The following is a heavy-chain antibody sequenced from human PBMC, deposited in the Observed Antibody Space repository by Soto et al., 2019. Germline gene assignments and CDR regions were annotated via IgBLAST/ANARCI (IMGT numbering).Heavy chain of an antibody. CDR2: IYHSGST. V-gene: IGHV4-30-2*01. CDR3: ASSYYGDYAIDY. Sequence: PSETLSLTCAVSGGSISSGGYSWSWIRQPPGKGLEWIGYIYHSGSTYYNPSLKSRVTISVDRSKNQFSLKLSSVTAADTAVYYCASSYYGDYAIDYWGQGTLVTVSS. CDR1: GGSISSGGYS. J-gene: IGHJ4*02. D-gene: IGHD4-17*01.